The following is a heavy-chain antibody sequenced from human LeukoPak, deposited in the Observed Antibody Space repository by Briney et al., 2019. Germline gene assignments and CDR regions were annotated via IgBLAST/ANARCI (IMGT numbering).Heavy chain of an antibody. CDR1: GYTFTGYY. CDR2: INPNSGGT. Sequence: ASVKVSCKASGYTFTGYYMHWVRQAPGQGLEWMGWINPNSGGTNYAQMFQGRVTMTRDTSISTAYMELSRLRSDDTAVYYCARDPGYSSGWSYFDYWGQGTLVTVSS. D-gene: IGHD6-19*01. J-gene: IGHJ4*02. CDR3: ARDPGYSSGWSYFDY. V-gene: IGHV1-2*02.